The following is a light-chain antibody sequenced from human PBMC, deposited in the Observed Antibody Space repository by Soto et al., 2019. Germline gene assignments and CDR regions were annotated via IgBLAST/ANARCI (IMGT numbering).Light chain of an antibody. CDR3: QQYNIWPQT. V-gene: IGKV1-9*01. CDR1: QGISRS. CDR2: AAS. J-gene: IGKJ1*01. Sequence: IQLTQSPSSLSASMGDRVTITCRASQGISRSLAWYQQKPGKAPKVLIYAASTLQSGVPSRFSGSGSGTDFTLTISNLQPEDFAVYFCQQYNIWPQTFGQGTTVDIK.